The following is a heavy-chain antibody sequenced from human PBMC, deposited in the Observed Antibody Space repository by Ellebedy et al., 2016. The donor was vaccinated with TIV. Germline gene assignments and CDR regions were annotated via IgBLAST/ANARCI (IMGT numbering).Heavy chain of an antibody. CDR3: TTGFSTAWHDHC. CDR2: IKSKRAGETT. V-gene: IGHV3-15*07. J-gene: IGHJ4*02. D-gene: IGHD3-3*01. Sequence: GESLKISCAASGFTFVRAWLNWVRQTPGKGLEWVGRIKSKRAGETTEYAAPVKGRFTISRDYSDNMLSLQMNSLKAEDTAVYYCTTGFSTAWHDHCWGQGTLVTVSS. CDR1: GFTFVRAW.